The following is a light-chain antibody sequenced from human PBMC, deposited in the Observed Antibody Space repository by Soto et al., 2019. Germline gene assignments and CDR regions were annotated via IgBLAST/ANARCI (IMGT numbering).Light chain of an antibody. CDR2: DVN. CDR3: GSWDSSLSAYV. Sequence: QSVLTQPRSVSGSPGQSVTISCTGTTNYVSWFQQHPGKAPKLIIYDVNKRPSGIPDRFSGSKSGTSATLGITGFQTGDEADYYCGSWDSSLSAYVFGTGTKLTVL. V-gene: IGLV1-51*01. J-gene: IGLJ1*01. CDR1: TNY.